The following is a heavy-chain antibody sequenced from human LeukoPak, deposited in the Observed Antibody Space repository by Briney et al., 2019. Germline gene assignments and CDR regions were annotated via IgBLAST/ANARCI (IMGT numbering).Heavy chain of an antibody. D-gene: IGHD2-21*02. CDR3: AREGSAYCGGDCYDNWFDP. V-gene: IGHV4-59*01. J-gene: IGHJ5*02. Sequence: SETLSLTCTVSGGSISSYYWSWIRQPPGKRLEWIGYIYYSGSTNYNPSLKSRVTISVDTSKNQFSLKLSSVTAADTAVYYCAREGSAYCGGDCYDNWFDPWGQGTLVTVSS. CDR2: IYYSGST. CDR1: GGSISSYY.